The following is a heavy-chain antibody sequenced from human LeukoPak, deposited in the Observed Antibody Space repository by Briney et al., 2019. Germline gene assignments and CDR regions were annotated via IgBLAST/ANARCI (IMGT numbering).Heavy chain of an antibody. CDR1: GGSFSGYY. V-gene: IGHV4-34*01. CDR2: INHSGST. Sequence: LETLALTCAVYGGSFSGYYWSWIRQPPGKGLEWIGEINHSGSTNYNPSLKSRVTISVDTSKNQFSLKLSSVTAADTAVYYCARGKGKLDLWGQGTLVIASS. J-gene: IGHJ5*02. CDR3: ARGKGKLDL.